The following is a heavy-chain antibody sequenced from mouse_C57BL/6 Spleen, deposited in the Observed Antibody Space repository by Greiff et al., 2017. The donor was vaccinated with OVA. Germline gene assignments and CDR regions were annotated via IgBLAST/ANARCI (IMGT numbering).Heavy chain of an antibody. D-gene: IGHD4-1*01. CDR1: GFSLTSYG. J-gene: IGHJ4*01. CDR2: IWSGGST. CDR3: ARTRTGTNAMDY. Sequence: QVHVKQSGPGLVQPSQSLSITCTVSGFSLTSYGVHWVRQSPGKGLEWLGVIWSGGSTDYNAAFISRLSISKDNSKSQVFFKMNSLQADDTAIYYCARTRTGTNAMDYWGQGTSVTVSS. V-gene: IGHV2-2*01.